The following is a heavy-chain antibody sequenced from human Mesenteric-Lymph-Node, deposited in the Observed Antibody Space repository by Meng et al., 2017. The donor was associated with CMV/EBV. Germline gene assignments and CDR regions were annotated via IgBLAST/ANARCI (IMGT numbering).Heavy chain of an antibody. Sequence: GESLKISCAASGFTFSSYSMNWVRQAPGKGLEWVSSISSSSSYIYYADSVKGRFTISRDNAKNSLYLQMNSLRAEDTAVYYCAKGTISGSYYFDRWGQGTLVTVSS. J-gene: IGHJ4*02. V-gene: IGHV3-21*01. CDR1: GFTFSSYS. D-gene: IGHD1-26*01. CDR2: ISSSSSYI. CDR3: AKGTISGSYYFDR.